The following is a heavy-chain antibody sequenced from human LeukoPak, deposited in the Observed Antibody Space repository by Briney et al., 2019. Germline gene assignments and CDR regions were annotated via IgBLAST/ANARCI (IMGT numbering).Heavy chain of an antibody. Sequence: GGSLRLSCAASGFTFDDYAMHWVRQAPGKGLEWVSGISWNSGSIGYADSVKGRFTISRDNAKNSLYLQMNSLRAEDTALYYCAKDMWLGGQGDAFDIWGQGQWSPSLQ. CDR3: AKDMWLGGQGDAFDI. D-gene: IGHD6-19*01. J-gene: IGHJ3*02. CDR2: ISWNSGSI. V-gene: IGHV3-9*01. CDR1: GFTFDDYA.